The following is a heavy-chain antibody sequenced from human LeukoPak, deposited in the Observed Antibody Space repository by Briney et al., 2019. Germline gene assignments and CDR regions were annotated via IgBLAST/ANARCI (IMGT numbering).Heavy chain of an antibody. CDR2: VRGSGSDT. Sequence: QPGGSLRLSCAASGFTFSTYAMSWVRQAPGKGLEWVSAVRGSGSDTYYADSVKGRFTISRDSSKSTLYLQMNSLRAEDTAVYYCAKPIVGTLRGFDYWGQGTLLTVSS. V-gene: IGHV3-23*01. D-gene: IGHD1-26*01. CDR1: GFTFSTYA. J-gene: IGHJ4*02. CDR3: AKPIVGTLRGFDY.